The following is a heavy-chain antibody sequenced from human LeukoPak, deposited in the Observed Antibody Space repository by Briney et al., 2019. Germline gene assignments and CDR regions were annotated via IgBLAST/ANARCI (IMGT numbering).Heavy chain of an antibody. CDR2: ISSSGSTI. CDR3: AKDGGGYYPSYYYYMDV. V-gene: IGHV3-48*03. Sequence: GGSLTLSCAASGFTFSSYEMNWVRQAPGKGLEWVSYISSSGSTIYYADSVKGRFTISRDNAKNMLYLQMNSLRAEDTAVYYCAKDGGGYYPSYYYYMDVWGKGTTVTISS. J-gene: IGHJ6*03. D-gene: IGHD3-22*01. CDR1: GFTFSSYE.